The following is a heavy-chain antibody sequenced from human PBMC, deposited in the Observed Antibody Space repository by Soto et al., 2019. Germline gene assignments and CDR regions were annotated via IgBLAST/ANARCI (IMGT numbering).Heavy chain of an antibody. J-gene: IGHJ6*03. CDR3: ARPVNYYYYYMDV. Sequence: QLQLQESGPGLVKPSETLSLTCTVSGGSISSSTSYWGWIRQPPGKGLEWIGSINYSGSTYYSPSLKSRVTISADTSKNQFSLKLSSVTGADTAVYYCARPVNYYYYYMDVWGKGTMVTVSS. CDR2: INYSGST. CDR1: GGSISSSTSY. V-gene: IGHV4-39*01.